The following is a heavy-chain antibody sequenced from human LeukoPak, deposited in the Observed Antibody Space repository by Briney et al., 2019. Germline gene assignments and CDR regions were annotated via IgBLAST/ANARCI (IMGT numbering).Heavy chain of an antibody. D-gene: IGHD5-18*01. CDR1: GFTFDDYA. J-gene: IGHJ6*02. CDR2: ISWNSGSI. CDR3: AKAEYSYGTYYYYGMDV. V-gene: IGHV3-9*01. Sequence: GGSLRLSCAASGFTFDDYAMHWVRQAPGKGLEWVSGISWNSGSIGYADSVKGRFTISRDNAKNSLYLQMNSLRAEDTALYYCAKAEYSYGTYYYYGMDVWGQGTTVTVSS.